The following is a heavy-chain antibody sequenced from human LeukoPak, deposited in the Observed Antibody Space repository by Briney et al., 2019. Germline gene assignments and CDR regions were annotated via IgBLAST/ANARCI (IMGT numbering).Heavy chain of an antibody. CDR1: GFPFKGYW. V-gene: IGHV3-7*01. CDR3: ARDGGELWPLDE. CDR2: IKPDGSET. D-gene: IGHD3-10*01. Sequence: GGSLRLSCVASGFPFKGYWMTWVRQSPGKGLDWVANIKPDGSETNYLDSVKGRFTISRDNARDSLFLEMNNLRVDDTAVYYCARDGGELWPLDECGQGILVTVSS. J-gene: IGHJ4*02.